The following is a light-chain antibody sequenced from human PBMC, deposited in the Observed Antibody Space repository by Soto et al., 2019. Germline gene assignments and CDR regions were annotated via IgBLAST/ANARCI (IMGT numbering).Light chain of an antibody. Sequence: EIVMTQSPATLSVSPGERATLSCRASQSVSSNLAWYQQKPGQAPRLLIYGASTRATSIPARFSGSGSGTEFTLTISSLQSEDFAVYYCQQYNNWPRTFGQGTKVEIK. CDR1: QSVSSN. J-gene: IGKJ1*01. V-gene: IGKV3-15*01. CDR2: GAS. CDR3: QQYNNWPRT.